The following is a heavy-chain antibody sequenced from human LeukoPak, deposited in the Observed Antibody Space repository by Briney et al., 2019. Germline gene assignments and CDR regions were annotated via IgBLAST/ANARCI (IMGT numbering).Heavy chain of an antibody. D-gene: IGHD6-13*01. CDR1: GGTFSSYA. Sequence: GSSVKVSCKASGGTFSSYAISWVRQAPGQGLEWMGRIIPILGIANYAQKFQGRATITADKSTNTAYMELSSLRSEDTAVYYCARDPPPPRLIAAAGRRAPDWFDPWGQGTLVTVSS. V-gene: IGHV1-69*04. J-gene: IGHJ5*02. CDR2: IIPILGIA. CDR3: ARDPPPPRLIAAAGRRAPDWFDP.